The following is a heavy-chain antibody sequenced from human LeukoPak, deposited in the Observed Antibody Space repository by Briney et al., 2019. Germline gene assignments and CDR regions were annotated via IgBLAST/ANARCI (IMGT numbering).Heavy chain of an antibody. CDR3: ARILRGVIVTSFDY. CDR2: IYTSGST. CDR1: GGSISSGSYY. V-gene: IGHV4-61*02. Sequence: PSETLSLTCTVSGGSISSGSYYWSWIRQPAGKGLEWIGRIYTSGSTNYNPSLKSRVTISVDTSKNQFSLKLSSVTAADTAVYYCARILRGVIVTSFDYWGQGILVTVSS. J-gene: IGHJ4*02. D-gene: IGHD3-10*01.